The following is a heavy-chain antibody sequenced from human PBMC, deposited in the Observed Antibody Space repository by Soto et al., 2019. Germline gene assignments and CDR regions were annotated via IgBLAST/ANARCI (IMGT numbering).Heavy chain of an antibody. V-gene: IGHV3-30*18. CDR2: ISYDGSNK. CDR1: GFTFSSYG. J-gene: IGHJ4*02. CDR3: AKLGPYCSGGSCYGWDFDY. Sequence: GGSLRLSCAASGFTFSSYGMHWVRQAPGKGLEWVAVISYDGSNKYYADSVKGRFTISRDNSKNTLYLQMNSLRAEDTAVYYCAKLGPYCSGGSCYGWDFDYWGQGTLVTVSS. D-gene: IGHD2-15*01.